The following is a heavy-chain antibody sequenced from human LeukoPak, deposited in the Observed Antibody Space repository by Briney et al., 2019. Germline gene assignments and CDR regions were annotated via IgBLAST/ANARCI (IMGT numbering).Heavy chain of an antibody. Sequence: ASVKVSCKASGYTFTSYAMHWVRQAPGQRLEWMGWINAGNGNTKYSQKFQGRVTITRDTSASTAYMELSSLRCEDTAVYYCARARVLYDSSGYYPWGQGTLVTVSS. CDR1: GYTFTSYA. D-gene: IGHD3-22*01. V-gene: IGHV1-3*01. J-gene: IGHJ5*02. CDR2: INAGNGNT. CDR3: ARARVLYDSSGYYP.